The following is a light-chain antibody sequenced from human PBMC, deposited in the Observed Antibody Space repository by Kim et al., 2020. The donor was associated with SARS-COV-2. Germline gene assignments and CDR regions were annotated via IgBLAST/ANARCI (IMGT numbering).Light chain of an antibody. CDR3: NSYAGSNNVA. CDR2: EVN. CDR1: SSDVGGYNF. J-gene: IGLJ2*01. Sequence: GQSVTISCNGTSSDVGGYNFVSWYQQHPGKAPKLMIYEVNKRPSGVPDRFSGSKSGNTASLTVSGLQAEDEADYYCNSYAGSNNVAFGGGTQLTVL. V-gene: IGLV2-8*01.